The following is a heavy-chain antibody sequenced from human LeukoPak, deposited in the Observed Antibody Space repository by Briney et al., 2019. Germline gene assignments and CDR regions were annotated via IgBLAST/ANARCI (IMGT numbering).Heavy chain of an antibody. Sequence: VANIKPDGSQKYYVNSVRGRCTISRDNTRNTLDLQMNSLRPEDTAVYYCARENYFSFDYWGQGALVTVSS. V-gene: IGHV3-7*03. D-gene: IGHD3-16*01. CDR3: ARENYFSFDY. J-gene: IGHJ4*02. CDR2: IKPDGSQK.